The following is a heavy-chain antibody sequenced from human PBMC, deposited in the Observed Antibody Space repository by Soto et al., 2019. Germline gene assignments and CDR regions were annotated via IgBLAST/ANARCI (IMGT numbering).Heavy chain of an antibody. CDR2: IRSKANSYAT. CDR1: GFTFSGSA. Sequence: GSLRLSCAASGFTFSGSAMHWVRQASGKGLEWVGRIRSKANSYATTYAASVKGRFTISRDDSKNTAYLQMNSLKTEDTAFYYGTILAAAGNRGTADWGQGTLVTVSS. J-gene: IGHJ4*02. V-gene: IGHV3-73*01. D-gene: IGHD6-13*01. CDR3: TILAAAGNRGTAD.